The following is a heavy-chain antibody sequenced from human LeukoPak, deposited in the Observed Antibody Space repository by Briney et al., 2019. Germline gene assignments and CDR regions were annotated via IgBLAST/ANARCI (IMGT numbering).Heavy chain of an antibody. CDR1: GFTFSSYG. J-gene: IGHJ4*02. D-gene: IGHD2-15*01. CDR3: ATGYCSGGSCYPPTY. Sequence: GRSLRLSCAASGFTFSSYGMHWVRQAPGKGLEWVAVIWYDGSNKYYADSVKGRFTISRDNSKNTLYLQMNSLRAEDPAVYYCATGYCSGGSCYPPTYWGQGTLVTVSS. CDR2: IWYDGSNK. V-gene: IGHV3-33*01.